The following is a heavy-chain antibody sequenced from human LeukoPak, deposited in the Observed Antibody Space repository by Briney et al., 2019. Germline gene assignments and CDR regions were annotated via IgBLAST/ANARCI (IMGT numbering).Heavy chain of an antibody. D-gene: IGHD3-10*01. CDR2: ISGSGGST. CDR1: GFTFSSYA. J-gene: IGHJ6*03. V-gene: IGHV3-23*01. Sequence: PGGSLRLSCAASGFTFSSYAMSWVRQAPGKGLEWVSAISGSGGSTYYADSVKGRFTISRDNSKNTLYLQMNSLRAEDTAVYYCAKARGVTMVRGPYYYYYMDAWGKGTTVTVSS. CDR3: AKARGVTMVRGPYYYYYMDA.